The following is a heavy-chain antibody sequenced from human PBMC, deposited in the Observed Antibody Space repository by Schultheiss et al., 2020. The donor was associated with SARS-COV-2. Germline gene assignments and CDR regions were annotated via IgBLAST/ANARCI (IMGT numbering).Heavy chain of an antibody. CDR1: GFTFSSYS. CDR2: ISSSSSYI. CDR3: ARFGYFGFDI. V-gene: IGHV3-21*01. D-gene: IGHD5-12*01. J-gene: IGHJ3*02. Sequence: GESLKISCAASGFTFSSYSMNWVRQAPGKGLEWVSSISSSSSYIYYADSVKGRFTISRDNAKNSLYLQMNSLRAEDTAVYYCARFGYFGFDIWGQGTMVTVSS.